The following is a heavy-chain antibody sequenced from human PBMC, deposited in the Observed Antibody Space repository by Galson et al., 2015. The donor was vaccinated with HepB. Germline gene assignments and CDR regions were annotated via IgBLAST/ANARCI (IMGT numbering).Heavy chain of an antibody. J-gene: IGHJ4*02. CDR1: GFTFSSYA. D-gene: IGHD1-26*01. CDR2: ISGSGGST. V-gene: IGHV3-23*01. CDR3: AKEVGATRPFDY. Sequence: SLRLSCAASGFTFSSYAMSWVRQAPGKGQEWASAISGSGGSTYYADSVKGRFTISRDNSKNTLYLQMNSLRAEDTAVYYCAKEVGATRPFDYWGQGTLVTVSS.